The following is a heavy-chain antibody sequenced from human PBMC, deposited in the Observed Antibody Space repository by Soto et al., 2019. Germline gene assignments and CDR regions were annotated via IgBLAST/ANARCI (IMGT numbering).Heavy chain of an antibody. V-gene: IGHV3-23*01. CDR3: AKGSADGRPYYFDY. CDR2: ITDTGIDT. Sequence: PGGSLRLSCAASGFTFRRYAMSWVRQAPGKGLEWVAAITDTGIDTYHADSVKGRFSISRDNSENTLHLQMSSLKAEDTAIYYCAKGSADGRPYYFDYWGQGTLVPSPQ. D-gene: IGHD6-13*01. J-gene: IGHJ4*02. CDR1: GFTFRRYA.